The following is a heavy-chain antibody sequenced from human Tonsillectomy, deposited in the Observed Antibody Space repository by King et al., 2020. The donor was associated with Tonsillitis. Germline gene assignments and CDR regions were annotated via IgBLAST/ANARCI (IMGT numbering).Heavy chain of an antibody. CDR2: MYYSGSI. J-gene: IGHJ4*02. D-gene: IGHD1-1*01. V-gene: IGHV4-39*01. Sequence: QLQESSPRVVKPSETLSLTCTVSGGSISSSDHFWAWIRQPPGKGLEWIGDMYYSGSIFYNPSLKSRITISGGTSENRFSLKLSSVTAADTAVYFCARYVNGSFDYWGQGALVTVSS. CDR3: ARYVNGSFDY. CDR1: GGSISSSDHF.